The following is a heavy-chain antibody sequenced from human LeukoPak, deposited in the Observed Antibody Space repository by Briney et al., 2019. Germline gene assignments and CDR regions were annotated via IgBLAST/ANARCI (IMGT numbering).Heavy chain of an antibody. CDR2: IYYSGST. J-gene: IGHJ4*02. V-gene: IGHV4-59*08. D-gene: IGHD6-19*01. CDR3: ARAVSGRFDY. CDR1: GGSISSYY. Sequence: SETLSLTCTVSGGSISSYYWSWIRQPPGKGLEWIGYIYYSGSTNYNPSLKSRVTISVDTSKNQFSLKLSSVAAADTAIYYCARAVSGRFDYWGQGTLVTVSS.